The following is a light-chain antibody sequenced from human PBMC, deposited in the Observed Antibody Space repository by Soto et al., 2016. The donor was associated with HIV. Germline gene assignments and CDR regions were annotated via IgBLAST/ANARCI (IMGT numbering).Light chain of an antibody. J-gene: IGKJ2*01. CDR3: LQDYTYPYT. CDR2: AAS. V-gene: IGKV1-12*01. CDR1: QGIGSS. Sequence: DIQMTQSPSSVSASVGDRVSITCRASQGIGSSLAWYQHKPGKAPKVLIYAASSLQSGVPSRFSGTGSGTDFTLTISSLQPEDSASYFCLQDYTYPYTFGQGTKLEIK.